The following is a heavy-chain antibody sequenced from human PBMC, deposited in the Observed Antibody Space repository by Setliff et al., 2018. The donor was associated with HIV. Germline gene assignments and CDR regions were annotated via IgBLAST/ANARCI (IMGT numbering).Heavy chain of an antibody. Sequence: ASVKGSCKASGYTFNNYDIHWVRQATGEGLEWMGRMNPKTGNTGYAQKFQDRVTLTRNTSISIAYMELSGRTSEDTAVYYCARALAGGPYYDFWSGSYRDQYNYIDVWGKGTKVTVSS. D-gene: IGHD3-3*01. CDR2: MNPKTGNT. CDR1: GYTFNNYD. J-gene: IGHJ6*03. CDR3: ARALAGGPYYDFWSGSYRDQYNYIDV. V-gene: IGHV1-8*02.